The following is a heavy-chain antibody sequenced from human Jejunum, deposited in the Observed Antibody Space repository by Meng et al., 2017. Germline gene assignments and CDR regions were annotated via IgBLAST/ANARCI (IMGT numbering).Heavy chain of an antibody. CDR1: GDNVSSNSAA. CDR3: ARDESRLLRS. D-gene: IGHD3-22*01. V-gene: IGHV6-1*01. Sequence: QGRLQQYGPGLVKPSHTLSLTCASSGDNVSSNSAAWNWIRQSPSRGLEWLGRTYYRSKWYSDYAVSVKSRITINTDTSKNQLSLQLNSVTPEDTAAYYCARDESRLLRSWGQGTLVTVPQ. CDR2: TYYRSKWYS. J-gene: IGHJ5*02.